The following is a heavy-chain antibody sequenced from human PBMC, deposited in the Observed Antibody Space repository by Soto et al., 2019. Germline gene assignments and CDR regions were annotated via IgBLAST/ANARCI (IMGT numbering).Heavy chain of an antibody. CDR1: GGTFSSYA. D-gene: IGHD5-12*01. V-gene: IGHV1-69*13. J-gene: IGHJ4*02. CDR2: IIPIFGTA. Sequence: GASVKVSCKASGGTFSSYAISWVRQAPGQGLEWMGGIIPIFGTANYAQKFQGRVTITADESTSTAYMELSSLRPEDTAVYYCARDQVATRLFDYWGQGTLVTVSS. CDR3: ARDQVATRLFDY.